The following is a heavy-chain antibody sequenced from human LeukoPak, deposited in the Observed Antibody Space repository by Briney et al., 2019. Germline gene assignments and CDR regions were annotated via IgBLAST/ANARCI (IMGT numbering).Heavy chain of an antibody. CDR1: GFTFSSYA. D-gene: IGHD3-22*01. CDR3: ARGHYYDSSGYYY. J-gene: IGHJ4*02. CDR2: ISYDGSNK. V-gene: IGHV3-30-3*01. Sequence: GGSLRLSCAASGFTFSSYAMHWVRQAPGKGLEWVAVISYDGSNKYYADSVKGRFTISRDNSKNTLYLQMNSLRAEDTAVYYCARGHYYDSSGYYYWGQGVLVTVSS.